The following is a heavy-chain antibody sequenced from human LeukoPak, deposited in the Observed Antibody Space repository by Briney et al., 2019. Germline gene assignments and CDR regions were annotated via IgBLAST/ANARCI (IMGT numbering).Heavy chain of an antibody. D-gene: IGHD3-3*01. J-gene: IGHJ5*02. CDR2: INPNSGGT. CDR3: ARDVRVVDCWSGYWSSWRWFDP. V-gene: IGHV1-2*02. Sequence: ESAVNVSCQASGYSFTGYYMHWVRQAPAPGREWMGWINPNSGGTNHAQQPQGRVTIHRDPSISTASMELIRLRSDDTAVYYCARDVRVVDCWSGYWSSWRWFDPWGQGTLVTVSS. CDR1: GYSFTGYY.